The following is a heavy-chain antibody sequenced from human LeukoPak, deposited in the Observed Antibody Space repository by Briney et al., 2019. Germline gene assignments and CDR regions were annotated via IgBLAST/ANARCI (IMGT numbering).Heavy chain of an antibody. Sequence: ASVKVSCKASGYTFTSYGISWVRQAPGQGIEWMGWISSYNGNTTYAQMLQGRVTMTTDTSTSTAYMELRSLRSDDTAVYYCARDGLGLPNWFDPWGQGTLVTVSS. V-gene: IGHV1-18*01. CDR1: GYTFTSYG. CDR3: ARDGLGLPNWFDP. J-gene: IGHJ5*02. D-gene: IGHD1-7*01. CDR2: ISSYNGNT.